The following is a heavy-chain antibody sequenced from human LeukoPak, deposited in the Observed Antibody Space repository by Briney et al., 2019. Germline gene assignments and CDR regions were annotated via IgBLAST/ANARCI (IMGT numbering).Heavy chain of an antibody. J-gene: IGHJ4*02. CDR3: ARDTGGGYSCYDC. V-gene: IGHV3-7*01. D-gene: IGHD5-18*01. Sequence: GGSLRLSRAASGFTFSSYWMGWVRQTPGKGLEWVANIKQDGSEKYYVDSVKGRFTISRDNAKNSLYLQMNSLRAEDTAVYYCARDTGGGYSCYDCWGQGTLVTVSS. CDR1: GFTFSSYW. CDR2: IKQDGSEK.